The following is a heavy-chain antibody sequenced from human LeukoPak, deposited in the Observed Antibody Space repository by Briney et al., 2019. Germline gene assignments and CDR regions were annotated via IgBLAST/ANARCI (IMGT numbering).Heavy chain of an antibody. V-gene: IGHV4-39*07. D-gene: IGHD3-22*01. CDR1: GGSISSSSYY. Sequence: SETLSLTCTVSGGSISSSSYYWGWIRQPPGKGLEWIGSIYYSGSTYYNPSLKSRVTISVDTSKNQFSLKLGSVTAADTAVYYCARGYYDSSGQIDYWGQGTLVTVSS. J-gene: IGHJ4*02. CDR3: ARGYYDSSGQIDY. CDR2: IYYSGST.